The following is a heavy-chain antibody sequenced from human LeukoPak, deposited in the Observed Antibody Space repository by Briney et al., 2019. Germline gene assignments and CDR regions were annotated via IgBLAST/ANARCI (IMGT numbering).Heavy chain of an antibody. D-gene: IGHD6-19*01. CDR1: GFAFSSYS. V-gene: IGHV3-21*04. Sequence: PGGSLRLSCTTFGFAFSSYSMNWVRQAPGKGLEWVSSIAPSGGSIFYADSVKGRFSISRDNAKNSLFLQMYSLGADDTAVYYCARLAGSRSPWYLDPWGRGTLVTVSS. CDR2: IAPSGGSI. J-gene: IGHJ2*01. CDR3: ARLAGSRSPWYLDP.